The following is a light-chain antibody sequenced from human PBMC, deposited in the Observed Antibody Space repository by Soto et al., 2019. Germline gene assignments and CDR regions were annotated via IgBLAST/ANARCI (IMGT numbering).Light chain of an antibody. CDR1: QSLLDSDGETY. J-gene: IGKJ2*01. Sequence: EIVMTQTPLSSPVTLGQPASISCRFSQSLLDSDGETYLSWLQQRPGQPPRLLIYKTSSRFSGVPDRFSGSGAGTDFTLKISRVEVEDVGVYYCMQATQFPHTFGQGTKLEI. V-gene: IGKV2-24*01. CDR2: KTS. CDR3: MQATQFPHT.